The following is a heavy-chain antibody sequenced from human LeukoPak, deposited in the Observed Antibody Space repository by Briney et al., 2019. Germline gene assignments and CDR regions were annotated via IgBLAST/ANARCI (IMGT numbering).Heavy chain of an antibody. CDR3: ARDRKFDP. CDR2: IKQDGSEN. V-gene: IGHV3-7*01. Sequence: PGGSLRLYCAASGFTFSSYWMSWVRQAPGMGLEWGANIKQDGSENYYVDSVKGRFTISRDNAKNSLYLQMISLRAEDTAVYYCARDRKFDPWGQGTPVTVSS. CDR1: GFTFSSYW. J-gene: IGHJ5*02.